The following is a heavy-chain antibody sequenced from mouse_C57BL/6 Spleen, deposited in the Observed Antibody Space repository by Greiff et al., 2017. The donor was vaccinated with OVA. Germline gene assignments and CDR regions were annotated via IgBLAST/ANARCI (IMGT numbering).Heavy chain of an antibody. CDR2: IYPGDGDT. CDR1: GYAFSSSW. V-gene: IGHV1-82*01. Sequence: VKLQQSGPELVKPGASVKISCKASGYAFSSSWMNWVKQRPGKGLEWIGRIYPGDGDTNYNGKFKGKATLTADKSSSTAYMQLSSLTSEDSAVYCCARDSSGTFDYWGQGTTLTVSS. D-gene: IGHD3-2*02. J-gene: IGHJ2*01. CDR3: ARDSSGTFDY.